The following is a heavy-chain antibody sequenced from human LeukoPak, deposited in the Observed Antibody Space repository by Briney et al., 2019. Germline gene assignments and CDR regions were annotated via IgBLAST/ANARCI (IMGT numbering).Heavy chain of an antibody. CDR3: ARHRCSNCGDYFDY. J-gene: IGHJ4*02. V-gene: IGHV3-7*03. D-gene: IGHD4-17*01. Sequence: GGSLRLSCAASGFTFSSYGMSWVRQAPGKGLEWVANINQDGSAKYYVDSVKGRFTISRDNAKNSLYLQVDSLGAEDTAVYYCARHRCSNCGDYFDYWGQGTLVTVSS. CDR2: INQDGSAK. CDR1: GFTFSSYG.